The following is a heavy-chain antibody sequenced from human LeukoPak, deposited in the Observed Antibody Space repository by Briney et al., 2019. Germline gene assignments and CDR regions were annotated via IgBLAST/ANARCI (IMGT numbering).Heavy chain of an antibody. CDR1: GYTFTSYG. CDR3: ARGIGEIMYNWFDP. CDR2: ISAYNGNT. J-gene: IGHJ5*02. D-gene: IGHD3-10*01. Sequence: GASVKVSCKSSGYTFTSYGISRVRQAPGQGLEWMGWISAYNGNTNYAQKLQGRVTMTTDTSTSTAYMELRSLRSDDTAVSYCARGIGEIMYNWFDPWGQGTLVTVSS. V-gene: IGHV1-18*01.